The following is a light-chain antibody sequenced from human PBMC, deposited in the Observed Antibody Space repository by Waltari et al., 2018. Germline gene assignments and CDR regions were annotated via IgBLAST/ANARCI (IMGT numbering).Light chain of an antibody. CDR3: EQCDSLPMT. Sequence: DIQMTHSPSSLSASVGDRITITCQASQDISTYLNWYQQTPGKAPKLLIYDASSLETGVPSRFSGSGSGSDFTFTITSLQPEDIGTYYCEQCDSLPMTFGQGTRLEI. CDR1: QDISTY. CDR2: DAS. V-gene: IGKV1-33*01. J-gene: IGKJ5*01.